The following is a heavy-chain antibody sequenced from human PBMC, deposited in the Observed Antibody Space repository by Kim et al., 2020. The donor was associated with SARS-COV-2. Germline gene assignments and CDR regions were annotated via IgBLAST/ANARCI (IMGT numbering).Heavy chain of an antibody. CDR1: GFTFTSHT. V-gene: IGHV3-23*01. CDR2: IIGTGDTT. CDR3: ARDLRLLRDY. D-gene: IGHD3-16*01. J-gene: IGHJ4*02. Sequence: GGSLRLSCVASGFTFTSHTMTWVRQAPGKGLEWVSAIIGTGDTTYYADSVRGRFTISRDNSKNTLYLQMNSLRAEDTAVYYCARDLRLLRDYWGQGTLVTVSS.